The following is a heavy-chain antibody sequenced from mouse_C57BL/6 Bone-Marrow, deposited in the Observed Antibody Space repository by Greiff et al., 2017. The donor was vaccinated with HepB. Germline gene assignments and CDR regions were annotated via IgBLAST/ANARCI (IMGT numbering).Heavy chain of an antibody. CDR2: ISNLAYSI. Sequence: EVKLMESGGGLVQPGGSLKLSCAASGFTFSDYGMAWVRQAPRKGPEWVAFISNLAYSIYYADTVTGRFTISRENAKNTLYLEMSSLRSEDTAMYYCARHGSSCYWYFDVWGTGTTVTVSS. CDR3: ARHGSSCYWYFDV. CDR1: GFTFSDYG. V-gene: IGHV5-15*01. J-gene: IGHJ1*03. D-gene: IGHD1-1*01.